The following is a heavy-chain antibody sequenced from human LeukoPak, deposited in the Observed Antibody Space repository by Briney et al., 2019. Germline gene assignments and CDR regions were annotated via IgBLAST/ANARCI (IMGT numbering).Heavy chain of an antibody. CDR1: GFTLSTNA. V-gene: IGHV3-23*01. CDR2: ISGSGAST. D-gene: IGHD1-26*01. CDR3: AKDVGKWESLHFFDY. J-gene: IGHJ4*02. Sequence: GSLRLSCLTSGFTLSTNAMGWVRQAPGKGLEWISGISGSGASTYYADSVKGRFTISRDDSRNTLYLQMNSLRGDDTAVYYCAKDVGKWESLHFFDYWGQGTLVTVSS.